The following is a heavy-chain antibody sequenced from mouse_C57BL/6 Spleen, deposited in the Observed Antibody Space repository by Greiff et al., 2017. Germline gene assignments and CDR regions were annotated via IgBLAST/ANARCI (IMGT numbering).Heavy chain of an antibody. D-gene: IGHD1-1*02. CDR3: ARTVLRWYYFDY. Sequence: LQQSGASVKISCKASGYAFSSYWMNWVKQRPGKGLEWIGQIYPGDGDTNYNGQFKGKATLTADKSSSTAYMQLSSLTSEDSAVYFCARTVLRWYYFDYWGQGTTLTVSS. CDR2: IYPGDGDT. CDR1: GYAFSSYW. V-gene: IGHV1-80*01. J-gene: IGHJ2*01.